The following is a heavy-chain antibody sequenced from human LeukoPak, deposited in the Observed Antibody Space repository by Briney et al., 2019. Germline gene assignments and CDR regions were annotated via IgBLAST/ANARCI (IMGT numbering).Heavy chain of an antibody. CDR2: INPSGGST. Sequence: ASVKVSCKASGYTFTSYYMHWERQAPGQGLEWVGIINPSGGSTSYAQKFQGRVTMTRDTSTSTVYMELSSLGSEDTAVYYCASSHPGYCSSTSCRHFDYWGQGTLVTVSS. J-gene: IGHJ4*02. V-gene: IGHV1-46*01. D-gene: IGHD2-2*01. CDR3: ASSHPGYCSSTSCRHFDY. CDR1: GYTFTSYY.